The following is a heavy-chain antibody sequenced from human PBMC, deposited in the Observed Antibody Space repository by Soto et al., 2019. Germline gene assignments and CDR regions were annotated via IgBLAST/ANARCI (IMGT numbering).Heavy chain of an antibody. Sequence: SETLSLTCTVSGGSISSYYWSWIRQPPGKGLEWIGYIYYSGSTNYNPSLKSRVTISVDTSKNQFSLKLSSVTAADTAVYYCARILRYYYMDVWGKGTTVTVSS. CDR3: ARILRYYYMDV. CDR2: IYYSGST. V-gene: IGHV4-59*08. CDR1: GGSISSYY. J-gene: IGHJ6*03.